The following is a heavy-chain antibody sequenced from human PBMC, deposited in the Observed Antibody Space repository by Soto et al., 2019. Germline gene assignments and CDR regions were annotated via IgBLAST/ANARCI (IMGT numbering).Heavy chain of an antibody. CDR2: IYYRGST. CDR3: ARDYMYRVYSWFDP. Sequence: WDTLSLNCTVSVGSISSYYWSWMRQPPGKGLEWIGYIYYRGSTNYDPSLKSRVTISVDTSKNRFSLTLSSVTAADTAVYYCARDYMYRVYSWFDPCGQGTLLTVSS. D-gene: IGHD1-26*01. CDR1: VGSISSYY. V-gene: IGHV4-59*01. J-gene: IGHJ5*02.